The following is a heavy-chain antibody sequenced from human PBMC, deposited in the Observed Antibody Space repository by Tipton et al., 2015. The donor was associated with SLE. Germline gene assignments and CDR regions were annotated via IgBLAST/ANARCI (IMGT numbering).Heavy chain of an antibody. V-gene: IGHV4-34*01. D-gene: IGHD3-10*01. J-gene: IGHJ6*03. CDR3: ARGLRFGELPLNYYYMDV. Sequence: TLSLTCAVYGGSFSGYYWSWIRQPPGKGLEWIGEINHSGSTNYNPSLKSRVTISVDTSKNQFPLKLSSVTAADTAVYYCARGLRFGELPLNYYYMDVWGKGTTVTVSS. CDR1: GGSFSGYY. CDR2: INHSGST.